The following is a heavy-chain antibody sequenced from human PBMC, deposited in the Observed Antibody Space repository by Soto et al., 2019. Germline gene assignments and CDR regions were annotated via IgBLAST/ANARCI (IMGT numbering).Heavy chain of an antibody. Sequence: QVRVVQSGAEVRKPGSSVKGSCTASGDPSSYSAIGWLRQAPGQGLEWMGGINPNFGSAIYAQKFQGRTTITAHYMELNDLRSEDTAIYFCATYYTAAAYFENWGQGILVTASS. V-gene: IGHV1-69*01. D-gene: IGHD3-3*01. J-gene: IGHJ4*02. CDR2: INPNFGSA. CDR1: GDPSSYSA. CDR3: ATYYTAAAYFEN.